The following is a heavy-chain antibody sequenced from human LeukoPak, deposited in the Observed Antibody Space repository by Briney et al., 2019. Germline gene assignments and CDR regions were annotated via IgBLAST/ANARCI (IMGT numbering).Heavy chain of an antibody. CDR3: ASVRVRSFDY. Sequence: PSETLSLTCAVYGGSFSGYYWSWIRQPPGKGLEWIGEINHSGSTNYNPSLKSRDTISVDTSKNQFSLKLSSVTAADTAVYYCASVRVRSFDYWGQGTLVTVSS. V-gene: IGHV4-34*01. CDR2: INHSGST. CDR1: GGSFSGYY. D-gene: IGHD3-10*01. J-gene: IGHJ4*02.